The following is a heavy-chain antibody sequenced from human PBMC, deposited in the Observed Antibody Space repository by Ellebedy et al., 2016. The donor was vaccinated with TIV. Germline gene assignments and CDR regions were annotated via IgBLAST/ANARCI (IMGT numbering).Heavy chain of an antibody. CDR1: GGSISSYY. V-gene: IGHV4-59*01. Sequence: SETLSLXXTVSGGSISSYYWSWIRQPPGKGLEWIGYTYYSGSTNYNPSLKSRVTISVDTSKNQFSLKLSSVTAADTAVYYCAREDPIWGMDVWGQGTTVTVSS. CDR2: TYYSGST. D-gene: IGHD2-21*01. CDR3: AREDPIWGMDV. J-gene: IGHJ6*02.